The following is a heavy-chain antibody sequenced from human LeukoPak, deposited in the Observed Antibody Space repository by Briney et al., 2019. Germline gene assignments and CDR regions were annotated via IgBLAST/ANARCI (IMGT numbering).Heavy chain of an antibody. V-gene: IGHV4-39*01. D-gene: IGHD6-13*01. J-gene: IGHJ4*02. CDR2: IYYSGST. Sequence: SETLSLTCTVSGGSISSSSYYWGWIRQPPGKGLEWIGSIYYSGSTYYNPSLKSRVTISVDTSKNQFSLKLSSVTAADTAVYYCARAPFGYSSSWYTPTIYFDYWGQGTLVTVSS. CDR3: ARAPFGYSSSWYTPTIYFDY. CDR1: GGSISSSSYY.